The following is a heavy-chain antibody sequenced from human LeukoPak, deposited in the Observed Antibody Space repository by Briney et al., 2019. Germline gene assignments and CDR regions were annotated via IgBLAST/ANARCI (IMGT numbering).Heavy chain of an antibody. CDR1: GFTFSSSS. V-gene: IGHV3-48*01. D-gene: IGHD3-10*01. CDR2: ISSSSSTT. CDR3: AKDVGGYYFTYWSGCFDH. Sequence: GGSLRLSCAASGFTFSSSSMTWVRQAPGKGLEWVSYISSSSSTTYYADSVKGRFTISRDNSKNTLDLEMNSLRAEDTAVYYCAKDVGGYYFTYWSGCFDHWGQGTLVTVSS. J-gene: IGHJ4*02.